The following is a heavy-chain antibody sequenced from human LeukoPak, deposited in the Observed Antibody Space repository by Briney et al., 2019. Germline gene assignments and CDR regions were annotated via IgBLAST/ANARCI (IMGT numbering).Heavy chain of an antibody. CDR2: ISVYSGDT. CDR1: GYTFNTYG. Sequence: GASGKVSCKASGYTFNTYGISWVRQAPGQGLEWMGWISVYSGDTKYAQKLQGRVTMTTDTSTSTAYMELRSLTSDDTAIYYCARDDGIGSGSYSFDYWGQGTLVTVSS. D-gene: IGHD3-10*01. V-gene: IGHV1-18*01. J-gene: IGHJ4*02. CDR3: ARDDGIGSGSYSFDY.